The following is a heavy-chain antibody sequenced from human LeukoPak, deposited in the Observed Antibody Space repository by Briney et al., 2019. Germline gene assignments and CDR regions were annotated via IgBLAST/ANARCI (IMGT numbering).Heavy chain of an antibody. J-gene: IGHJ4*02. CDR1: GFTFSSYW. V-gene: IGHV3-7*01. D-gene: IGHD3-22*01. Sequence: PGGSLRLSCAASGFTFSSYWMSWVRQAPGKGLEWVANIKQDGSEKYYVDSVKGRFTISRDNAKNSLYLQMTSLRAEDTAVYYCARDFYYDSSGYYQPLNYWGQGTLVTVSS. CDR2: IKQDGSEK. CDR3: ARDFYYDSSGYYQPLNY.